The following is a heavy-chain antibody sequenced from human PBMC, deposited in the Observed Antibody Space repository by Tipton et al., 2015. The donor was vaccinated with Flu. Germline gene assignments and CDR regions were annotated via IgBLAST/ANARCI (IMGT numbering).Heavy chain of an antibody. J-gene: IGHJ4*02. CDR1: GGSFSGYY. CDR3: ASGGGYYYDSSGKYRYFDY. Sequence: TLSLTCAVYGGSFSGYYWSWIRQSPGKGLEWIGEINHSGSTNYNPSLKSRVTISVDTSKNQFSLKLSSVTAADTAVYYCASGGGYYYDSSGKYRYFDYWGQGTLVTVSS. V-gene: IGHV4-34*01. CDR2: INHSGST. D-gene: IGHD3-22*01.